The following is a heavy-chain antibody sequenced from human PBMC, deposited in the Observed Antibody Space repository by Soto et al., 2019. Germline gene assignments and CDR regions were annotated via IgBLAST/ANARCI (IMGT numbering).Heavy chain of an antibody. V-gene: IGHV4-59*01. CDR1: GGSISSYY. J-gene: IGHJ4*02. CDR3: ARDHGDYDLVH. Sequence: PSETLSLTCTVSGGSISSYYWSWIRQPPGKGLEWIGYIYYSGSTNYNPSLKSRVTISVDTSKNQFSLKLSSVTAADTAVYYCARDHGDYDLVHWGQGTLVTVSS. CDR2: IYYSGST. D-gene: IGHD4-17*01.